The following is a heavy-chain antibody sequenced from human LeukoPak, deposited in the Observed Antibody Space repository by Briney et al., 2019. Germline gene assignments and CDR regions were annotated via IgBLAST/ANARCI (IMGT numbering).Heavy chain of an antibody. Sequence: GGSLRLSCAASGFTFSSYAMSWVRQAPGKGLEWVSAISGSGGSAYYADSVKGRFTISRDNSKNTLYLQMNSLRAEDTAVYYCAKVGYCSGGSCYYPPSDFDYWGQGTLVTVSS. CDR1: GFTFSSYA. J-gene: IGHJ4*02. V-gene: IGHV3-23*01. D-gene: IGHD2-15*01. CDR2: ISGSGGSA. CDR3: AKVGYCSGGSCYYPPSDFDY.